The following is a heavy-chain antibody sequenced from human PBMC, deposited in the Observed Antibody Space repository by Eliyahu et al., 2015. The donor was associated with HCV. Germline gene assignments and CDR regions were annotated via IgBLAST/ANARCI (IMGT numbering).Heavy chain of an antibody. CDR2: ISIYNSNA. Sequence: VELVQSGAEVRKPGASXKVSCXASGYTFTSYSITWVRQAPGQGLECMGWISIYNSNANYAQKFQGRVTMTTDTSTSTAYMELRSLRSDDTAVYYCARAVAVAGMTRFDYWGQGTLVAVSS. V-gene: IGHV1-18*01. CDR1: GYTFTSYS. D-gene: IGHD6-19*01. J-gene: IGHJ4*02. CDR3: ARAVAVAGMTRFDY.